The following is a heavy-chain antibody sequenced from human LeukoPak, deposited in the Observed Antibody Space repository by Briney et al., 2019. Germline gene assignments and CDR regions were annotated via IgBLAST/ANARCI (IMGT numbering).Heavy chain of an antibody. CDR3: AREPLDTAMTNWFDP. V-gene: IGHV1-69*04. J-gene: IGHJ5*02. D-gene: IGHD5-18*01. CDR2: IIPILGIA. Sequence: SVKVSCKASGGTFSSYAISWVRQAPGQGLEWMGRIIPILGIANYAQKFQGRVTITADKSTSTAYMELSSLRSEDTAVYYCAREPLDTAMTNWFDPWGQGTLVTVSS. CDR1: GGTFSSYA.